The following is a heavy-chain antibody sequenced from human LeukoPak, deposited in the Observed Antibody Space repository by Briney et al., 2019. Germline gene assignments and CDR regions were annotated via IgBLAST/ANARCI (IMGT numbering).Heavy chain of an antibody. D-gene: IGHD3-22*01. CDR2: IIPIFGTA. Sequence: SVKVSCKASGGTFSSYAISWVRQAPGQGLEWMGRIIPIFGTANYAQKFQGRVTITTDESTSTAYMELSSLRSEDTAVYYCARDRNYYDSSFDYGGQGTLVTVS. J-gene: IGHJ4*02. CDR1: GGTFSSYA. V-gene: IGHV1-69*05. CDR3: ARDRNYYDSSFDY.